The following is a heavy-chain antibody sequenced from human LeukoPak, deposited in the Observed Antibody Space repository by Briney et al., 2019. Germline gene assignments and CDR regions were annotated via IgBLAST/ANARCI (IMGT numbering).Heavy chain of an antibody. CDR3: ARVSWYYDSSGYSYDAFDI. Sequence: ASVKVSCKASGDTFTSYDINWVRQATGQGLEWMGWMNPNSGNTGYAQKFQGRVTITRNTSISTAYMELSSLRSEDTAVYYCARVSWYYDSSGYSYDAFDIWGQGTMVTVSS. CDR2: MNPNSGNT. D-gene: IGHD3-22*01. J-gene: IGHJ3*02. CDR1: GDTFTSYD. V-gene: IGHV1-8*03.